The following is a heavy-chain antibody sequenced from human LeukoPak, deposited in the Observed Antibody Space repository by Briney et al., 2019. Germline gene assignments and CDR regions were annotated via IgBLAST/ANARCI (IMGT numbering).Heavy chain of an antibody. Sequence: GGSLRLSCAASGFTVSSNYMSWVRQAPGKGLEWVSIIYSGGSTYYADSVKGRFTISRDNSKNTLYLQMNSLRAEDTAVYYCAKSTIVVVVAATNFDYWGQGTLVTVSS. CDR2: IYSGGST. CDR3: AKSTIVVVVAATNFDY. D-gene: IGHD2-15*01. CDR1: GFTVSSNY. V-gene: IGHV3-53*01. J-gene: IGHJ4*02.